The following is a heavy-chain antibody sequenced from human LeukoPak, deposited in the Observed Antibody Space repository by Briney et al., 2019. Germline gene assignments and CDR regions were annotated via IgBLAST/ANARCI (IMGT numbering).Heavy chain of an antibody. V-gene: IGHV3-11*01. CDR1: GVTFSDYY. J-gene: IGHJ4*02. CDR2: ISSSGSTI. D-gene: IGHD3-9*01. Sequence: GGSLRLSCAASGVTFSDYYMSWIRQAPGKGLEWVSYISSSGSTIYYADSVKGRFTISRDNAKNSLYLQMNSLRAEDTAVYYCARMYYDILTGYYVWFDYWGQGTLVTVSS. CDR3: ARMYYDILTGYYVWFDY.